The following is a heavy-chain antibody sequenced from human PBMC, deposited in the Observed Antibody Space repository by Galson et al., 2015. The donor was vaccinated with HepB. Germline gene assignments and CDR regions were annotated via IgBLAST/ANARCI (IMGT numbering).Heavy chain of an antibody. D-gene: IGHD2-2*01. CDR1: GYTFTSYG. J-gene: IGHJ4*02. V-gene: IGHV1-18*01. CDR2: ISAYNGNT. CDR3: ARECDASLRFSSPSLYYFDY. Sequence: SVKVSCKASGYTFTSYGISWVRQAPGQGLEWMGWISAYNGNTNYAQKLQGRVTMTTDTSTSTAYMELRSLRSDDTAVYYCARECDASLRFSSPSLYYFDYWGQGTLVTVSS.